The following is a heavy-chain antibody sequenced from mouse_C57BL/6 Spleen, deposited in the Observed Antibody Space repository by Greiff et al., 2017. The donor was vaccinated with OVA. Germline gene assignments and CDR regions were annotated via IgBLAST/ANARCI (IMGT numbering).Heavy chain of an antibody. CDR3: ARHGYSFDY. CDR1: GFTFSDYY. J-gene: IGHJ2*01. V-gene: IGHV5-12*01. Sequence: EVQVVESGGGLVQPGGSLKLSCAASGFTFSDYYMYWVRQTPEKRLEWVAYISNGGGSTYYPDTVKGRFTISRDNAKNTLYLQMSRLKSEDTAMYYCARHGYSFDYWGQGTTLTVSS. D-gene: IGHD2-2*01. CDR2: ISNGGGST.